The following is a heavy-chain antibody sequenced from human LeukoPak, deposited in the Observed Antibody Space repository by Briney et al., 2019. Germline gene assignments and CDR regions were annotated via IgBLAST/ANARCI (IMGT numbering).Heavy chain of an antibody. CDR1: GFTFNSYA. Sequence: PGGSLRLSCAASGFTFNSYAMSWVRQAPGKGLEWVAVISYDGSNKYYADSVKGRFTISRDNSKNTLYLQMNSLRAEDTAVYYCARGGGYSYGYVTLPRYYFDYWGQGTLVTVSS. CDR3: ARGGGYSYGYVTLPRYYFDY. CDR2: ISYDGSNK. D-gene: IGHD5-18*01. J-gene: IGHJ4*02. V-gene: IGHV3-30*04.